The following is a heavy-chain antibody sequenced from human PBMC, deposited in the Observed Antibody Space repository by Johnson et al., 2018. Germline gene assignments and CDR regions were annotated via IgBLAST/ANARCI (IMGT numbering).Heavy chain of an antibody. CDR2: IYPADSDT. V-gene: IGHV5-51*01. D-gene: IGHD1-26*01. CDR1: GYSFTTYW. CDR3: AKDPVATNYYYYYYYMDV. Sequence: VQLQESGAEVKKPGESLKISCKGSGYSFTTYWIGWVRQMPGKGLEWMGIIYPADSDTRYSPSFQGQVTISADKSNTTAYLQWSSLKASDTAMYYCAKDPVATNYYYYYYYMDVWGKGTTVTVSS. J-gene: IGHJ6*03.